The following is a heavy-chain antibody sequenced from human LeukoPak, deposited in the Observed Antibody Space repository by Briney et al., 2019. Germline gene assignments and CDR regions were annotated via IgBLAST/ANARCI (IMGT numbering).Heavy chain of an antibody. Sequence: GGSLRLSCAASGFTFSSYSMNWVRQAPGKGLEWVSSISSSSTYIYYADSVKGRFTISRDNAKNSLFLQMNSLRAEDTAVYYCARGPLDSFDIWGQGTMVTVSS. V-gene: IGHV3-21*01. J-gene: IGHJ3*02. CDR3: ARGPLDSFDI. D-gene: IGHD2-21*01. CDR1: GFTFSSYS. CDR2: ISSSSTYI.